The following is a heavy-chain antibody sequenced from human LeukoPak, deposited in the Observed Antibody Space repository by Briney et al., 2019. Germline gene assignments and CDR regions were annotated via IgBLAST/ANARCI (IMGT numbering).Heavy chain of an antibody. D-gene: IGHD3-22*01. CDR2: ISWNSGSI. CDR1: GFTFDDYA. V-gene: IGHV3-9*03. CDR3: AKDINYYDSSGYSN. J-gene: IGHJ4*02. Sequence: GRSLRLSCAASGFTFDDYAMHWVRQAPGKGLEWVSGISWNSGSIGYADSAKGRFTISRDNAKNSLYLQMNSLRAEDMALYYCAKDINYYDSSGYSNWGQGTLVTVSS.